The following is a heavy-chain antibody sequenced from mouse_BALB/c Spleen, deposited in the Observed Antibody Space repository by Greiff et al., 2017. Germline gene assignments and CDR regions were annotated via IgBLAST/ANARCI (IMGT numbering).Heavy chain of an antibody. V-gene: IGHV5-17*02. CDR1: GFTFSSFG. CDR3: ARSNYGNYPFAY. D-gene: IGHD2-1*01. J-gene: IGHJ3*01. Sequence: EVKLMESGGGLVQPGGSRKLSCAASGFTFSSFGMHWVRQAPEKGLEWVAYISSGSSTIYYADTVKGRFTISRDNPKNTLFLQMTSLRSEDTAMYYCARSNYGNYPFAYWGQGTLVTVSA. CDR2: ISSGSSTI.